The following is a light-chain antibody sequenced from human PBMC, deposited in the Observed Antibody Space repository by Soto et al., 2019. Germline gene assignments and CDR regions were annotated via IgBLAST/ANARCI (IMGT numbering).Light chain of an antibody. CDR2: GAS. CDR1: QSVSNNY. J-gene: IGKJ1*01. V-gene: IGKV3-20*01. Sequence: EIVLTQSPGTLSLSPGERATLSCRASQSVSNNYLAWYQQKPGQAPRLLIYGASNRATGIPDRFSGSGSGTDFTLTISRLEPEDFAVYYCQQYVRLPWTFGQGTKVDIK. CDR3: QQYVRLPWT.